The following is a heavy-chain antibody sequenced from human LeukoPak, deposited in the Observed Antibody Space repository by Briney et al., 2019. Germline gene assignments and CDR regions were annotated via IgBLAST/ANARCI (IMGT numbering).Heavy chain of an antibody. V-gene: IGHV4-31*02. CDR1: GFSMRSDGYY. Sequence: SQTLSLTCAVSGFSMRSDGYYWSWLRQRPGKGLEWIGYIYKSGYNYYNASLKSRFSISVATSEHQFSLNLNSVTAADTAMYYCARASGGRGGVTNHFDSWGQGTLVTVSS. CDR2: IYKSGYN. D-gene: IGHD3-16*01. J-gene: IGHJ5*01. CDR3: ARASGGRGGVTNHFDS.